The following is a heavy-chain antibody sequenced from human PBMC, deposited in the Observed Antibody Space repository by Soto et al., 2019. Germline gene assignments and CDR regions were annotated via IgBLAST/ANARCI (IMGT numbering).Heavy chain of an antibody. J-gene: IGHJ6*02. V-gene: IGHV1-18*01. CDR3: ARSGSVPYFYYGLDI. D-gene: IGHD1-26*01. CDR1: GYTFSRSG. CDR2: ISTYNGDA. Sequence: QVQLVQSGAEVRKPGASVKVSCKTSGYTFSRSGISWVRQAPGQGLEWMGWISTYNGDANYAQKLEGRFTMTTSTSTSTAFMELGSLSSDDTAVYYCARSGSVPYFYYGLDIWGQGTTVTGSS.